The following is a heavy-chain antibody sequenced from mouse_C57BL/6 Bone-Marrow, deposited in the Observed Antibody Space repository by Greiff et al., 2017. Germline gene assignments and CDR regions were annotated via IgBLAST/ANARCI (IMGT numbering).Heavy chain of an antibody. Sequence: VQLQESDAELVKPGASVKISCKVSGYTFTDHTIHWMKQRPEQGLEWIGYIYPRDGSTKYNEKFKGKATLTADKSSSTAYMQLNSLTSEDSAVYFCARSVLLHGGGYAMDYWGQGTSVTVSS. V-gene: IGHV1-78*01. D-gene: IGHD1-1*01. CDR3: ARSVLLHGGGYAMDY. CDR2: IYPRDGST. J-gene: IGHJ4*01. CDR1: GYTFTDHT.